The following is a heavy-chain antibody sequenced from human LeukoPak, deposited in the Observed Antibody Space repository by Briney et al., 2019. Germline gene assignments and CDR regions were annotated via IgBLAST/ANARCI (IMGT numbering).Heavy chain of an antibody. Sequence: SETLSLTCTVSGDSISSYYWSWIRQPPGKGLEWIGYIYYSGSTNYNPSLKSRVTISVDTSKNQFSLKLSSVTAADTAVYYCARGLIVVKDNWFDPWGQGTLVTVSS. V-gene: IGHV4-59*08. CDR2: IYYSGST. CDR1: GDSISSYY. D-gene: IGHD3-22*01. J-gene: IGHJ5*02. CDR3: ARGLIVVKDNWFDP.